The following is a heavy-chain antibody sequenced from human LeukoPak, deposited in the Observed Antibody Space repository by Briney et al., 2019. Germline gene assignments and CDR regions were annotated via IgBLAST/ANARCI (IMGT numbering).Heavy chain of an antibody. CDR2: INPNSGGT. V-gene: IGHV1-2*02. Sequence: ASVKVSCKASGYTFTGCYMHWVRQAPGQGLEWMGWINPNSGGTNYAQKFQGRVTMTRDTSISTAYMELSRLRSDDTAVYYCARDHHGDYESYWYFDLWGRGTLVTVSS. CDR3: ARDHHGDYESYWYFDL. J-gene: IGHJ2*01. D-gene: IGHD4-17*01. CDR1: GYTFTGCY.